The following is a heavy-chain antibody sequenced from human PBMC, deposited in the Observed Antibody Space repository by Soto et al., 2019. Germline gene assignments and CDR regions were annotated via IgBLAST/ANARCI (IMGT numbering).Heavy chain of an antibody. CDR1: GFTFSSYW. D-gene: IGHD2-2*01. V-gene: IGHV3-7*01. J-gene: IGHJ4*02. CDR3: ARDLGDIVVVPAGGPFDY. CDR2: IKQDGSEK. Sequence: GGSLRLSCAASGFTFSSYWMSWVRQAPGKGLEWVANIKQDGSEKYYVDSVKGRFTISRDNAKNSLYLQMNSLRAEDTAVYYCARDLGDIVVVPAGGPFDYWGQGTLVTVSS.